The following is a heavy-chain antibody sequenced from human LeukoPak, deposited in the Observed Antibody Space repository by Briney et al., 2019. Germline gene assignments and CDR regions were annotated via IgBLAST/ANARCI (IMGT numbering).Heavy chain of an antibody. CDR3: VALGDRIY. CDR2: ISAAGDT. CDR1: GFTFSSYD. D-gene: IGHD2-21*02. J-gene: IGHJ4*02. V-gene: IGHV3-13*01. Sequence: SGGSLRLSCAASGFTFSSYDMLWVRQATGKGLEWVSAISAAGDTYYLDSVKGRFTISRENAKNFLYLQMNSLRAGDTAVYYCVALGDRIYWGQGTLVTVSS.